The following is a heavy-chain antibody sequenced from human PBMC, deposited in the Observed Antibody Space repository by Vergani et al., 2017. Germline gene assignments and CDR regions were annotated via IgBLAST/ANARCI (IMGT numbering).Heavy chain of an antibody. V-gene: IGHV1-69-2*01. CDR2: FDPEDGET. CDR3: ATDWASGSSWXGTPRGYYYYGMDV. J-gene: IGHJ6*02. D-gene: IGHD6-13*01. Sequence: EVQLVQSGAEVKKPGATVNISCKVSGYTFTDYYMHWVQQAPGKGLEWMGLFDPEDGETIYAEKVQGRVTITADTSTDTDYMELSSLRSEDTGVYYCATDWASGSSWXGTPRGYYYYGMDVWGQGTTVTVSS. CDR1: GYTFTDYY.